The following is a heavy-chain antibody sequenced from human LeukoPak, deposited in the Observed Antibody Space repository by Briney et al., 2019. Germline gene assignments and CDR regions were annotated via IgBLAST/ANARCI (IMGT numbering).Heavy chain of an antibody. CDR3: ARAYSGFSSRGFDY. CDR1: GFPFYSCR. CDR2: IWYDGSNK. V-gene: IGHV3-33*01. Sequence: GGSLRLSCAASGFPFYSCRFHCVRQAPGKGLEWVADIWYDGSNKYYADSVKGRFTISRDNSKNTVSLQMTSLRAEDTAVYYCARAYSGFSSRGFDYWGQGTLVSVSS. D-gene: IGHD5-12*01. J-gene: IGHJ4*02.